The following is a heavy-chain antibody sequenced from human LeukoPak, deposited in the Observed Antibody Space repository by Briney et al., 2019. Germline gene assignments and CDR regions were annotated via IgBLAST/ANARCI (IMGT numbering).Heavy chain of an antibody. J-gene: IGHJ4*02. CDR1: GFTFNNYW. Sequence: PGGSLRLSCEASGFTFNNYWMSWLRQTPGKGLEWVANIKQDGSEEYYLDSVKGRFTISRDNAKNSLYLQMNSLRAEDMALYYCAKDRSDSSGWYYFDYWGQGTLVTVSS. CDR2: IKQDGSEE. V-gene: IGHV3-7*03. CDR3: AKDRSDSSGWYYFDY. D-gene: IGHD6-19*01.